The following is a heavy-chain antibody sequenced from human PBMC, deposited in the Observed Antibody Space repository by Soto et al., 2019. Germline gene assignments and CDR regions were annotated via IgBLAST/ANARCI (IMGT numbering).Heavy chain of an antibody. D-gene: IGHD1-1*01. CDR2: LYDVDGS. V-gene: IGHV3-53*01. CDR3: ATWHEREHAYDV. Sequence: DVPLVESGGGLIQPGESLRLSCAAFGLTISGKTYVAWVRQAPGKGLEWVSGLYDVDGSFYADSVRGRFTTSSDSSNTTVYLQMNDLRPDDTAVYYCATWHEREHAYDVWGQGTTVTVSS. CDR1: GLTISGKTY. J-gene: IGHJ3*01.